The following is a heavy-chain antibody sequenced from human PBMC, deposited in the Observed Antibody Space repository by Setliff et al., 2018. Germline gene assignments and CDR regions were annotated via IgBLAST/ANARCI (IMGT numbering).Heavy chain of an antibody. D-gene: IGHD1-1*01. CDR1: GFSFSSYA. CDR2: ISAGGGST. V-gene: IGHV3-23*01. J-gene: IGHJ6*03. CDR3: AKTRGSNWNFFYYMDV. Sequence: PGGSLRLSCAASGFSFSSYAMTWVRQAPGKGLEWVSAISAGGGSTYSADSVKVRFTITRDNSKNTLYLQMNSLRAEDTAVYYCAKTRGSNWNFFYYMDVWGKGTTVTVSS.